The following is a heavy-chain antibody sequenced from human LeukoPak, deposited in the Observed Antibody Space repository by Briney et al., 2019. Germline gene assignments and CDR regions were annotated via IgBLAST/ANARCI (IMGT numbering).Heavy chain of an antibody. CDR3: ARPVPWDA. CDR2: ISSGSSPI. J-gene: IGHJ6*04. Sequence: GGSLRLSCATSGFTFSFYSMDWVRRAPGKGLEWVSYISSGSSPIYYADSDKDQFTISRDNTKNSLYLQMNSLRAEDTAMYYCARPVPWDAWGKRTAVTVSS. CDR1: GFTFSFYS. V-gene: IGHV3-48*04.